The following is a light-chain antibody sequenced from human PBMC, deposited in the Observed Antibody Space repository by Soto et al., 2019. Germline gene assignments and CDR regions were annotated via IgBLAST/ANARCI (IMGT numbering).Light chain of an antibody. CDR2: GNS. CDR3: QSSDSSLSAWV. J-gene: IGLJ3*02. Sequence: QSVLTQPPSVSGAPGQRVTISCTGSSSNIGAGYDVHWYQQLPGTAPKLLIYGNSNRPSGVPDRFSGAKSGTSASRAITGLQAEDEADYYCQSSDSSLSAWVFGGGTKLTVL. V-gene: IGLV1-40*01. CDR1: SSNIGAGYD.